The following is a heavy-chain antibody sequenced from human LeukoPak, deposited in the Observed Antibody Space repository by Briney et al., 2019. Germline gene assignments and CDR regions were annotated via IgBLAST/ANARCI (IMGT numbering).Heavy chain of an antibody. V-gene: IGHV4-34*01. D-gene: IGHD3-3*01. J-gene: IGHJ4*02. CDR3: ARRPTTILGVKPKYYFDY. Sequence: SETLSLTCAVYGGSFSGYYWSWIRQPPGKGLEWIGEINHSGSTNYNPSLKSRVTISVDTSKNQFSLKLSSVTAADTAVYYCARRPTTILGVKPKYYFDYWGQGTLVTVSS. CDR2: INHSGST. CDR1: GGSFSGYY.